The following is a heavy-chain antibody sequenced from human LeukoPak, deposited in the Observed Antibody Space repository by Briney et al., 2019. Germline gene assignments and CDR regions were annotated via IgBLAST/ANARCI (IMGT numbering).Heavy chain of an antibody. CDR3: ARVNIAAAGTASGPLDY. J-gene: IGHJ4*02. D-gene: IGHD6-13*01. CDR2: INPNSGGT. Sequence: ASVTVSCTASGYTFTGYYMHWVRQAPGQGLEWMGWINPNSGGTNYAQKFQGRVTMTRDTSISTAYMELSRLRSDDTAVYYCARVNIAAAGTASGPLDYWGQGTLVTVSS. CDR1: GYTFTGYY. V-gene: IGHV1-2*02.